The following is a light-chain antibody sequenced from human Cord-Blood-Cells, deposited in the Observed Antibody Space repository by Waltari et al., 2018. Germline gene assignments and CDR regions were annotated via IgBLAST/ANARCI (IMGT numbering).Light chain of an antibody. CDR3: CSYAGSSTWV. CDR1: SSDVGSYNL. J-gene: IGLJ3*02. V-gene: IGLV2-23*01. CDR2: EGR. Sequence: QSDLTQPASVSGSPGQSITISCTGTSSDVGSYNLVSWYQQHPGKAPKLLIYEGRKRPSGVSYRCSGSKSCNTASLTISGLQAEDEADYYCCSYAGSSTWVFGGGTKLTFL.